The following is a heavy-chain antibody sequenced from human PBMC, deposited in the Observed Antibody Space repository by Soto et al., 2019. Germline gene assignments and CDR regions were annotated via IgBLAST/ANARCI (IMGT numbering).Heavy chain of an antibody. CDR3: AKFGGSGSYSQFDY. CDR2: ISGGGTTT. D-gene: IGHD3-10*01. V-gene: IGHV3-23*01. CDR1: GFPFINFA. Sequence: EVQLLESGGGLVQPGGSLRLSCAASGFPFINFAMSWVRQSPGKGLEWVSAISGGGTTTWYADSVRGRFTISRDNSKNTLNLILNSMRAEDAAVYYCAKFGGSGSYSQFDYWGQGTLVTVSS. J-gene: IGHJ4*02.